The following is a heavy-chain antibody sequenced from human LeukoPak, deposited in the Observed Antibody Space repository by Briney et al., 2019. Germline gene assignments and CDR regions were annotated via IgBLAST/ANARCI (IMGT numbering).Heavy chain of an antibody. D-gene: IGHD6-13*01. V-gene: IGHV4-59*08. CDR2: IFYSGST. Sequence: SETLSLTCTVSGGPISKYYWSWIRQPPGKGLEWIGYIFYSGSTNYNPSLKSRVTISVDTSENQFSLRLNSVTAADTAVYYCARHPSSSWSFDYWGQGTLVTVSS. CDR3: ARHPSSSWSFDY. J-gene: IGHJ4*02. CDR1: GGPISKYY.